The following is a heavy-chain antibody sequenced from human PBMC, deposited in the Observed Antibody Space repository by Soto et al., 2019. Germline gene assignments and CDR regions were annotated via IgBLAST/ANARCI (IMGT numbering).Heavy chain of an antibody. D-gene: IGHD3-16*01. V-gene: IGHV3-66*01. Sequence: GGSLRLSCAASGFTVSNNYMTGVRQAPGKGLEWVAVIQDGGSISYADSVSDRFIISRDNSKNTVFLEMNNLRPGDTAVYFCARGEGSGSNALGHWGQGTLVTVSS. CDR3: ARGEGSGSNALGH. CDR2: IQDGGSI. J-gene: IGHJ4*02. CDR1: GFTVSNNY.